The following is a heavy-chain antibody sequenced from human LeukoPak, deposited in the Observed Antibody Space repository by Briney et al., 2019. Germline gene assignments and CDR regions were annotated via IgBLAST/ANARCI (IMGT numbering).Heavy chain of an antibody. D-gene: IGHD4-17*01. Sequence: PGGSLRLSCAASGFTFSSHGMHWVRQAPGKGLEWVAFIQNDGNEKYYAGSVKGRYTISRDNSKNTLYLQMNSLRTEDTADYYCAKRGTVTSNFEYWGQGTPVTVSS. V-gene: IGHV3-30*02. J-gene: IGHJ4*02. CDR3: AKRGTVTSNFEY. CDR1: GFTFSSHG. CDR2: IQNDGNEK.